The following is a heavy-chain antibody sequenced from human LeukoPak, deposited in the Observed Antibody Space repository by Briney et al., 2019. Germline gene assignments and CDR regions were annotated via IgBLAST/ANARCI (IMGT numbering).Heavy chain of an antibody. V-gene: IGHV1-8*01. Sequence: ASVKVSCKASGYTFNSYDINWVRQATGQGLERMGWMNPNSGNTGYAQKFQGRVTMTRNTSISTAYMELSSLRSEDTAVYYCARDFLAAAGTTWGQGALVTVSS. CDR3: ARDFLAAAGTT. D-gene: IGHD6-13*01. CDR1: GYTFNSYD. CDR2: MNPNSGNT. J-gene: IGHJ4*02.